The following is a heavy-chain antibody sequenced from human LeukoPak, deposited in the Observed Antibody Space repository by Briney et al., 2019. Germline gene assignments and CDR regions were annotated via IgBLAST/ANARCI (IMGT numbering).Heavy chain of an antibody. CDR3: VRTSGWYSSWFDP. CDR2: IYPGDSDT. D-gene: IGHD6-19*01. CDR1: GYSFTNYW. Sequence: LGESLKISCKGSGYSFTNYWIGWVRQMPGKGLEWMGIIYPGDSDTRYSPSFQGQVTISADKSISTAYLQWSSLKASDTAIYYCVRTSGWYSSWFDPWGQGTLVTVSS. J-gene: IGHJ5*02. V-gene: IGHV5-51*01.